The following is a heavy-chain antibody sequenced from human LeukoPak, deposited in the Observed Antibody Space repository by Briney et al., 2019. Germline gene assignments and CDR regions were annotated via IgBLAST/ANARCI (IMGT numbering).Heavy chain of an antibody. V-gene: IGHV3-74*01. CDR2: INSDGSST. J-gene: IGHJ4*02. D-gene: IGHD3-10*01. Sequence: PGGGLRLSCAASGLTLSSYWIHWVRQAPGKGLVWVSRINSDGSSTRYADSVKGRFTISRDNAKNTLYLQMNSLRAEDTAVYYCAELTSMVEQYWGQGTVVTHSS. CDR3: AELTSMVEQY. CDR1: GLTLSSYW.